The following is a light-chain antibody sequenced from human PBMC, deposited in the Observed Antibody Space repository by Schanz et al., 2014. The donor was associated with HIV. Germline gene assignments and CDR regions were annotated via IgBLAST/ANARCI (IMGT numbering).Light chain of an antibody. CDR3: SSYLVRNTVM. J-gene: IGLJ3*02. V-gene: IGLV2-14*03. CDR1: SSDIGGYDV. Sequence: SALTQPASVSGSPGQSITISCTGTSSDIGGYDVVSWYQQHPDKAPKLIIYDVTTRPSGVSSRFSGSMSGNTASLTISGLQAEDEADYYCSSYLVRNTVMFGGGTKLTVL. CDR2: DVT.